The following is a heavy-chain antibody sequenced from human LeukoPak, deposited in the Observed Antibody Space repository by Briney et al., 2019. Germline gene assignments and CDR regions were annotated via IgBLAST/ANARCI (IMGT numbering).Heavy chain of an antibody. J-gene: IGHJ3*02. CDR1: GFTVSSNS. D-gene: IGHD2-15*01. CDR3: ARDPLYCSGGSCHTAFDI. Sequence: PGGSLRLSCAVSGFTVSSNSMSWVRQAPGKGLEWVSILYSGGGTDYADSVKGRFTISRDNSKNTLYLGMNSLRVEDTAVYYCARDPLYCSGGSCHTAFDIWGQGTMVTVSS. CDR2: LYSGGGT. V-gene: IGHV3-53*01.